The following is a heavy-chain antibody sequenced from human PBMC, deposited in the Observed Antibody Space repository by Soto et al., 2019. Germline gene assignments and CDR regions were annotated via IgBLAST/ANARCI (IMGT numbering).Heavy chain of an antibody. CDR1: GFTFNNFA. CDR2: ISDGGGST. J-gene: IGHJ4*02. CDR3: ARCPGEKCARNTIFGVVGEGFDY. D-gene: IGHD3-3*01. V-gene: IGHV3-23*01. Sequence: EVQLLESGGGLVQPGGSLRLSCAASGFTFNNFAMSWVRQAPGKGLEWVSSISDGGGSTYYGDAVKGRCTISRHNAKNPVYLQMNSLRAEDTAVYYCARCPGEKCARNTIFGVVGEGFDYWGQGTLVTVSS.